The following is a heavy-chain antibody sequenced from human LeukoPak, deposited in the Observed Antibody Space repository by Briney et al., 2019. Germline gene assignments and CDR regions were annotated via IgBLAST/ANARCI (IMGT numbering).Heavy chain of an antibody. CDR3: AKDPNYGSGSYYGY. J-gene: IGHJ4*02. Sequence: PGRSLRLSCAASGFTFSSYGMHWVRQAPGKGLEWVAVIWYDGSNKYYADSVKGRFTISRDNSKNTLYLQMNSLRAEDTAVYYCAKDPNYGSGSYYGYWGRGTLVTVSS. CDR1: GFTFSSYG. V-gene: IGHV3-33*06. D-gene: IGHD3-10*01. CDR2: IWYDGSNK.